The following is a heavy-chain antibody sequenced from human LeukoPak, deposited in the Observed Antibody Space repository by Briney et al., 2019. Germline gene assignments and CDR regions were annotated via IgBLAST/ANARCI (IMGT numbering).Heavy chain of an antibody. CDR3: ARDRGQQLRTTFDY. J-gene: IGHJ4*02. CDR1: GFTFSSYS. Sequence: GGSLRLSCAASGFTFSSYSMNWVRQAPGKGLEWVSSISSSSSYISYADSVKGRFTISRDNAKNSLYLQMNSLRAEDTALYYCARDRGQQLRTTFDYWGQGTLVTVSS. CDR2: ISSSSSYI. D-gene: IGHD6-13*01. V-gene: IGHV3-21*01.